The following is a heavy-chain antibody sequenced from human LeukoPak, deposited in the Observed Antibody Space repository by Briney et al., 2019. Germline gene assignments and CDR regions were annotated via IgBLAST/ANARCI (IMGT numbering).Heavy chain of an antibody. CDR3: AKWTFYDFWSGYESRGMDV. J-gene: IGHJ6*02. CDR1: GFTFSSYA. D-gene: IGHD3-3*01. Sequence: GASLRLSCAASGFTFSSYAMSWVRQAPGKGLEWVSAICGSGGSTYYADSVKGRFTISRDNSKNTLYLQMNSLRAEDTAVYYCAKWTFYDFWSGYESRGMDVWGQGTTVTVSS. V-gene: IGHV3-23*01. CDR2: ICGSGGST.